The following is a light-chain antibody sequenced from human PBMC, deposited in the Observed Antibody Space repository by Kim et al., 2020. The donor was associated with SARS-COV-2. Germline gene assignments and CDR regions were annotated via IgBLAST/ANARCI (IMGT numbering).Light chain of an antibody. CDR1: SSDVGAYNY. V-gene: IGLV2-14*03. J-gene: IGLJ1*01. Sequence: GQSITISCTGTSSDVGAYNYVFWYQEHPGKAPKLMIYDVSNRPSGVSNRFSGSKSGNTASLTISGLQAEDEADYYCSSSTSRNTLVFGTGTKVTVL. CDR3: SSSTSRNTLV. CDR2: DVS.